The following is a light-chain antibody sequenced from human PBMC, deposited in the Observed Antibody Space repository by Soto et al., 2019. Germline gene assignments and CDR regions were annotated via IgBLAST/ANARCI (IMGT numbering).Light chain of an antibody. CDR3: LHYNNGPR. Sequence: ETVMTQSPVTLSVSPGEGATLSCRASQTINNNLAWYQQKPGQAPRLLIYGASRRATGVPARFSGSGSGTEFTLTIRSLQSEDFAVYYCLHYNNGPRFGQGTKVDVK. CDR2: GAS. J-gene: IGKJ1*01. V-gene: IGKV3-15*01. CDR1: QTINNN.